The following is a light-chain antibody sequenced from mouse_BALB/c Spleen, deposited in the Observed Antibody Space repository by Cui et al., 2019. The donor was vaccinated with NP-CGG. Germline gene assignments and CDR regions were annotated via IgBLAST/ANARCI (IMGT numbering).Light chain of an antibody. CDR1: TAAVTTNNY. Sequence: QAVVTQEPAPTTSPGETVTLTCRSSTAAVTTNNYANWVQEKPDHLFTGLIGGTNNRAPGVPARFSGSLIGDKAALTITGAQTEDEAIYFCALWYSNHWVFGGGTKLTVL. J-gene: IGLJ1*01. CDR3: ALWYSNHWV. CDR2: GTN. V-gene: IGLV1*01.